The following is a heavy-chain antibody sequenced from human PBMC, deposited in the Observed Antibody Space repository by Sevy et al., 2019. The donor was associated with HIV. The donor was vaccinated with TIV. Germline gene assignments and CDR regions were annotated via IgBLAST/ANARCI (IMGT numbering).Heavy chain of an antibody. CDR2: ISAYNGNT. D-gene: IGHD3-10*01. CDR3: ARAGALWFGESDY. CDR1: GYSFTSRG. J-gene: IGHJ4*02. V-gene: IGHV1-18*01. Sequence: ASVKVSCKASGYSFTSRGIDWVRQAPGQGLEWLGLISAYNGNTKYGQRLQDRVTMTTDTSASTAYMELRSLRSDDTAVYYCARAGALWFGESDYWGQGTLVTVSS.